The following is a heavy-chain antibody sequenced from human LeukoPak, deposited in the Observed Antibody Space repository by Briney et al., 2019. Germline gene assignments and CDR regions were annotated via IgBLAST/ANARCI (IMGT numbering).Heavy chain of an antibody. J-gene: IGHJ4*02. CDR1: GFTFSSYA. CDR3: ARVEVSSTSCYADY. V-gene: IGHV3-30-3*01. D-gene: IGHD2-2*01. CDR2: ISYDGSNK. Sequence: GGSLRLSCAASGFTFSSYAMHWVRQAPGKGLEWVAVISYDGSNKYYADSVKGRFTISRDNSKNTLYLQMNSLRAEDTAVYYCARVEVSSTSCYADYWGQGTLVTVSS.